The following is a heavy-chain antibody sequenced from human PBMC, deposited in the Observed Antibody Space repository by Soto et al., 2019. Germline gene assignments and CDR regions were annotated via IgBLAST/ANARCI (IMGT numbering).Heavy chain of an antibody. CDR2: IYYSGST. CDR1: GGSIGSRDYY. Sequence: SETLSLTCTVSGGSIGSRDYYWSWIRQPPGKGLEWIGYIYYSGSTYSNPSLKSRVTISIDTSKKQFSLKLSSVTAADTAVYYCASLMAAAGIRQLNWLDPRAQGTLV. D-gene: IGHD1-1*01. J-gene: IGHJ5*02. CDR3: ASLMAAAGIRQLNWLDP. V-gene: IGHV4-30-4*01.